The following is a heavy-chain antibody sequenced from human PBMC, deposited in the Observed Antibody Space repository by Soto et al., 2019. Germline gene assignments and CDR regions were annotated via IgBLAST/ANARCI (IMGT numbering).Heavy chain of an antibody. J-gene: IGHJ6*02. CDR2: TYYRSKCYN. CDR1: GDSVSSNSAA. V-gene: IGHV6-1*01. D-gene: IGHD2-15*01. Sequence: PSQTLSLTCAISGDSVSSNSAAWNWIRQSPSRSLEWLGRTYYRSKCYNDYAVSVKSRITINPDTSKNQFSLQLNSVTPEDTAVYYCARDGYCSGGSCYSLDYYYGMDVWGQGTTVTVSS. CDR3: ARDGYCSGGSCYSLDYYYGMDV.